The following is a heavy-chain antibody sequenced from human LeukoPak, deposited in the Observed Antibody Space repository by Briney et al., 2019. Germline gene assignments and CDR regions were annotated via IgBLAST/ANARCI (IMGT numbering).Heavy chain of an antibody. D-gene: IGHD5-24*01. CDR2: ISAYEGNT. CDR3: ARTLGGMTVERATGLDL. J-gene: IGHJ2*01. V-gene: IGHV1-18*01. CDR1: GYTFSTHG. Sequence: ASVKASCKSSGYTFSTHGVTWVRQAPGQGLEWMGWISAYEGNTNYAQKFQDRVTMTTHTSTSTAYMELRSLTSDDTAVYYCARTLGGMTVERATGLDLWGRGTLVTVSS.